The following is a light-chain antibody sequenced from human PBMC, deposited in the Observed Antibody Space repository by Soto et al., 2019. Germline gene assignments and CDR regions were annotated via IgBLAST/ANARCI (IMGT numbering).Light chain of an antibody. V-gene: IGKV1-39*01. CDR2: GTS. CDR1: QSISNY. J-gene: IGKJ2*01. CDR3: QQSYGSPPYT. Sequence: DIQMTQSPSSLSASVGDRVTITCRASQSISNYLNWYQQKPGKAPKPLIYGTSSLQSGVPSRFSGSGSGTDFTLTISSLQPEDFATYYCQQSYGSPPYTFGHGTKLEIK.